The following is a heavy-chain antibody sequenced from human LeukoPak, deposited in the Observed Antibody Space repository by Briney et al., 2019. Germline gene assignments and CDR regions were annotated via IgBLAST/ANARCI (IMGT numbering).Heavy chain of an antibody. CDR1: GFTFSSAW. J-gene: IGHJ4*02. CDR3: TTAPASVDY. V-gene: IGHV3-15*01. Sequence: PGGSLRLSCAASGFTFSSAWMSWVRQAPGKGLEWVGRIKRKTDGGTTDYAAPVKGRFSISREDSKNTLYPQMNSLKTEDTGVYYCTTAPASVDYWGQGTLVIVSS. CDR2: IKRKTDGGTT.